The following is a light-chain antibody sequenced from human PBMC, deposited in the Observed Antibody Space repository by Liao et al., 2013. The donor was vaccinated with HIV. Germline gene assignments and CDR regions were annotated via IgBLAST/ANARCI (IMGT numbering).Light chain of an antibody. V-gene: IGLV3-21*01. CDR1: NIGSKS. CDR2: YDS. J-gene: IGLJ3*02. CDR3: QSADSSGTCPV. Sequence: SYVLTQPPSVSVAPGKTARITCGGNNIGSKSVHWHHQKPGQAPVLVIYYDSDRPSGIPERFSGSSSGTTVTLTISGVQAEDEADYYCQSADSSGTCPVFGGGTKLTVL.